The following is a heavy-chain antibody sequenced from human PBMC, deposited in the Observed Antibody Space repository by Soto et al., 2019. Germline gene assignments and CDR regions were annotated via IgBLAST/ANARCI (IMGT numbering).Heavy chain of an antibody. J-gene: IGHJ5*02. V-gene: IGHV3-30-3*01. D-gene: IGHD6-13*01. CDR2: IAFDGANR. CDR3: SAAADYNWFDP. CDR1: EFTFSTYA. Sequence: VGSLRLSGAASEFTFSTYAMHWVRQAPGKGLEWVAVIAFDGANRYYADSVKGRFTISRDNSKNTLYLQMNSLRAEDTAVYYCSAAADYNWFDPWGQGTLVTVSS.